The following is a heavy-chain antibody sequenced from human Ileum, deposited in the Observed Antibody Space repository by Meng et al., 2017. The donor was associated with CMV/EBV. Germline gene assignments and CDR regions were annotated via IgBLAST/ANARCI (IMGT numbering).Heavy chain of an antibody. CDR3: SSLGDY. V-gene: IGHV3-30*02. Sequence: QGRLGESGGGCVQPGGSLRLPGAVSGLTFSSYGMHWVRQAPGKGLEWVAFVRSDGSNKYYADSVKGRFTISRDNSENTLFLQMNSLRADDTAVYYCSSLGDYWGQGTLVTVSS. CDR1: GLTFSSYG. J-gene: IGHJ4*02. D-gene: IGHD3-16*01. CDR2: VRSDGSNK.